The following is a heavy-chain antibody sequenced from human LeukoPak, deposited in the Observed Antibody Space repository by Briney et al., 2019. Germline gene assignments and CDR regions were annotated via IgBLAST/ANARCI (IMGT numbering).Heavy chain of an antibody. V-gene: IGHV1-2*06. CDR3: ARPSPTVTTMED. CDR1: GYTFTGYY. D-gene: IGHD4-17*01. Sequence: ASVKVSCKASGYTFTGYYMHWLRQAPGQGLEWMGRINPNSGGTNYAQKFQGRVTMTRDTSISTAYMELSRLRSDDTAVYYCARPSPTVTTMEDWGQGTLVTVSS. CDR2: INPNSGGT. J-gene: IGHJ4*02.